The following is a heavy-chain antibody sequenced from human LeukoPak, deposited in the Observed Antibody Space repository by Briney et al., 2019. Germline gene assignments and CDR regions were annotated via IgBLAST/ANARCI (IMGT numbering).Heavy chain of an antibody. J-gene: IGHJ4*02. CDR3: AKGDCSGTTCLVCFDY. Sequence: GGSLRLSCAASWFTFSNFAMTWLRQAPGKGLEWVSDLSGSGGTTYYADSVKSRFTISRDNSKNTLYIQMNSLRAEDTAVYYCAKGDCSGTTCLVCFDYWGRGTLVTVSS. CDR2: LSGSGGTT. V-gene: IGHV3-23*01. CDR1: WFTFSNFA. D-gene: IGHD2-2*01.